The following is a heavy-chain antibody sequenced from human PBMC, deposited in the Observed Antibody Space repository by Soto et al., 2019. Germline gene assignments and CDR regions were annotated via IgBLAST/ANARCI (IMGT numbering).Heavy chain of an antibody. CDR2: IYHSGST. Sequence: PSGTLTLTCAVSGGSISSGGYSWGWIRQPPGKGLEWIGYIYHSGSTYYNPSLKSRVTISVDRSKNQFSLKLSSVTAADTAVYYCARTPDIWGQGTLVTVSS. CDR3: ARTPDI. CDR1: GGSISSGGYS. J-gene: IGHJ3*02. V-gene: IGHV4-30-2*01.